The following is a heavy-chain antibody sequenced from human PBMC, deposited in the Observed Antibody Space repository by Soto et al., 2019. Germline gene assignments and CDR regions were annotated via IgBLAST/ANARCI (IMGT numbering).Heavy chain of an antibody. Sequence: QVQLVESGGGVVQPGRSLRLSCAASGFTFSSYGMHWVRQAPGKGLEWVAGIWYDGSNKYYADSVKGRFTISRDNSKNTMYLQMNSRRADDTAVYDRARDRKLQQPGHYAYGMDVWGQGTTATVSS. CDR3: ARDRKLQQPGHYAYGMDV. D-gene: IGHD6-13*01. V-gene: IGHV3-33*01. CDR1: GFTFSSYG. J-gene: IGHJ6*02. CDR2: IWYDGSNK.